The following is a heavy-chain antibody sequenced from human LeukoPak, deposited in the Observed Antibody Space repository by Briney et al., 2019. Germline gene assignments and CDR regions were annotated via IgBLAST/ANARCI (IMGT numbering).Heavy chain of an antibody. D-gene: IGHD6-19*01. Sequence: PSETLSLTCTVSGGSISSYYWSWIRQPPGKGLEWIGYICYSGSTNYNPSLKSRVTISVDTSKNQFSLKLSSVTAADTAVYYCASTRSSGWYLYYFDYWGQGTLVTVSS. CDR2: ICYSGST. V-gene: IGHV4-59*01. CDR1: GGSISSYY. CDR3: ASTRSSGWYLYYFDY. J-gene: IGHJ4*02.